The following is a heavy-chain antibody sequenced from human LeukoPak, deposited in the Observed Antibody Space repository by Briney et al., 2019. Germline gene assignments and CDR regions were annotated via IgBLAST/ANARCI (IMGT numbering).Heavy chain of an antibody. Sequence: GGSLRLSCTTSGFTFSDYAVSWVRQAPGKGLQWIGFIRNKANGGTTEYAASVKGRFTISRDDSKTIAHLQMSSLKTEDTAVYYCSRFYSSGWASGAFDIWGQGTTVTVSS. D-gene: IGHD3-22*01. CDR1: GFTFSDYA. CDR3: SRFYSSGWASGAFDI. J-gene: IGHJ3*02. V-gene: IGHV3-49*04. CDR2: IRNKANGGTT.